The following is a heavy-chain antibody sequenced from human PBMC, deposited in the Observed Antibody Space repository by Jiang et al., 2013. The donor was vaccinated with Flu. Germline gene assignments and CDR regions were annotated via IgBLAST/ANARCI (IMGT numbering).Heavy chain of an antibody. J-gene: IGHJ4*02. CDR3: ARGPYYDDSSGY. CDR2: ISYDGSNK. V-gene: IGHV3-30-3*01. D-gene: IGHD3-22*01. Sequence: VAVISYDGSNKYYADSVKGRFTISRDNSKNTLYLQMNSLRAEDTAVYYCARGPYYDDSSGYWGQGTLVTVSS.